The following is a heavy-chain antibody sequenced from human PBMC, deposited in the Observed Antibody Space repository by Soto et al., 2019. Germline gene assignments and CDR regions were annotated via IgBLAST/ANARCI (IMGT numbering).Heavy chain of an antibody. CDR1: DDSISSPIYY. CDR2: IYYRGST. D-gene: IGHD1-20*01. Sequence: SVTLSLTCTASDDSISSPIYYWGWIRQPPGKGLEWLGSIYYRGSTYYNPSLKTRLTISLDTSKNLFSLHLRSVTAEDTAVYYCARDLGGVYKWRFDPWGQGTLVTVSS. J-gene: IGHJ5*02. CDR3: ARDLGGVYKWRFDP. V-gene: IGHV4-39*02.